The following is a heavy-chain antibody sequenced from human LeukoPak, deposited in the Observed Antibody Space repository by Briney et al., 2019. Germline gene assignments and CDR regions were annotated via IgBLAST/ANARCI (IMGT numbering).Heavy chain of an antibody. CDR1: GGTFSSYA. Sequence: SVKVSCKASGGTFSSYAISWVRQAPGQGLEWMGGIIPIFGTANYAQKFQGRVTITTDESTSTAYMELSSLRSEDTAVYYCARDVGDYGAPDYWGQGTLVTVSS. V-gene: IGHV1-69*05. D-gene: IGHD4-17*01. CDR2: IIPIFGTA. J-gene: IGHJ4*02. CDR3: ARDVGDYGAPDY.